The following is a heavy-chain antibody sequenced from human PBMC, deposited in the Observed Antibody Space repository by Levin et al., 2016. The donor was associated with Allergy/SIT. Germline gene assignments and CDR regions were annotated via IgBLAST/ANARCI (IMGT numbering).Heavy chain of an antibody. CDR2: ISYDGSNK. CDR1: GFTFSSYG. CDR3: AREGPIAVAGIDY. D-gene: IGHD6-19*01. J-gene: IGHJ4*02. V-gene: IGHV3-30*03. Sequence: GESLKISCAASGFTFSSYGMHWVRQAPGKGLEWVAVISYDGSNKYYADSVKGRFTISRDNSKNTLYLQMNSLRAEDTAVYYCAREGPIAVAGIDYWGQGTLVTVSS.